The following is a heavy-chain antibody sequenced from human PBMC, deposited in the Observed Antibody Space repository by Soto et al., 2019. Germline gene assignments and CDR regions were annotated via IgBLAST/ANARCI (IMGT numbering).Heavy chain of an antibody. D-gene: IGHD3-16*01. CDR3: ARQVLDGASYYFDY. CDR1: CDSIRNSGYS. Sequence: SETLSLTCTVSCDSIRNSGYSWGWIRQPPGKGLEWIGSIYYSGSTNYNPSLKSRVTISVDTPKNQFSLKLSSVTAADTAVYYCARQVLDGASYYFDYWGQGTLVTVSS. CDR2: IYYSGST. J-gene: IGHJ4*02. V-gene: IGHV4-39*01.